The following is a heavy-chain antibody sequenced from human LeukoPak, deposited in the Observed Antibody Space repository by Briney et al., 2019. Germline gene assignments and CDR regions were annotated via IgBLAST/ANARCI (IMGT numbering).Heavy chain of an antibody. CDR1: GYTFTNYW. Sequence: GESLKISCKGSGYTFTNYWIGWVRQMPGRGLEWMGIIYPGDSETRYSPSFRGQVTISADKSISTVYLQWSSLKASDTAMYYCVRHEGSISGWPFDYWGQGTLVTVSS. CDR3: VRHEGSISGWPFDY. CDR2: IYPGDSET. D-gene: IGHD6-19*01. J-gene: IGHJ4*02. V-gene: IGHV5-51*01.